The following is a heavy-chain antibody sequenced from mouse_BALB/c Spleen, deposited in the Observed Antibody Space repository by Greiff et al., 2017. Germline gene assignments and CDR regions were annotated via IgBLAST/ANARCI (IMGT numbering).Heavy chain of an antibody. V-gene: IGHV1S81*02. Sequence: VQLQQPGAELVKPGASVKLSCKASGYTFTSYWMHWVKQRPGQGLEWIGEINPSNGRTNYNEKFKSKATLTVDKSSSTAYMQLSSLTSEDSAVYYCARRYDGAWFAYWGQGTLVTVSA. CDR2: INPSNGRT. CDR1: GYTFTSYW. D-gene: IGHD2-12*01. CDR3: ARRYDGAWFAY. J-gene: IGHJ3*01.